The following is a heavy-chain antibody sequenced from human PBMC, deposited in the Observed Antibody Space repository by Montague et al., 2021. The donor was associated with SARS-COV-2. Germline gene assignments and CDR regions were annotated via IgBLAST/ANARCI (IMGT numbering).Heavy chain of an antibody. CDR2: TCYRSEWHT. CDR1: GDSVASDNAA. J-gene: IGHJ1*01. CDR3: ARDGDYGGTWYSFLQN. D-gene: IGHD4-17*01. Sequence: CAISGDSVASDNAARNWNRQSPSRGLAWLGRTCYRSEWHTDSAASVRSRISFSGDISKNQFSLHLNSVTPEDTAIYYCARDGDYGGTWYSFLQNWGQGTLVIVSS. V-gene: IGHV6-1*01.